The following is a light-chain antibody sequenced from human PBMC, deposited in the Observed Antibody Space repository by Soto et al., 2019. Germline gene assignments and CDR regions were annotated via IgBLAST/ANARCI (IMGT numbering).Light chain of an antibody. CDR2: KAS. CDR3: QQYYTYWT. J-gene: IGKJ1*01. CDR1: QSINSW. V-gene: IGKV1-5*03. Sequence: DIQMTQSPSTLSASVGDRVTITCRDSQSINSWLAWYQQKPGKAPKVLIYKASSLESEVPSRFSGSGSGTEFTLTISSLQPDDFATYYCQQYYTYWTFGQGTKVEIK.